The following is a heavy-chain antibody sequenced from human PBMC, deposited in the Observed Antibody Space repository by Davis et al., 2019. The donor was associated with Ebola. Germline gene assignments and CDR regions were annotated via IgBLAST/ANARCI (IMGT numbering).Heavy chain of an antibody. Sequence: GESLKISCAASGFTFSTYNMIWVRQAPGKGLEWISFISGSSSAIYYADSVKGRFTISRDNAKYSLYLQMNSLRDEDTAVYYCARGNYSSGGAYWGQGTLVTVSS. D-gene: IGHD3-10*01. CDR1: GFTFSTYN. V-gene: IGHV3-48*02. CDR2: ISGSSSAI. J-gene: IGHJ4*02. CDR3: ARGNYSSGGAY.